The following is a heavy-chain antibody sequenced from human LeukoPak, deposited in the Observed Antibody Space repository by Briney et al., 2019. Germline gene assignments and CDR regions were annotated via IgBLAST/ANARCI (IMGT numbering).Heavy chain of an antibody. D-gene: IGHD2-2*01. CDR3: AKGRGGSTGYFEY. J-gene: IGHJ4*02. CDR2: MTGSGYST. Sequence: PGGSLRLSCAASEIIVSSSHMIWVRQAPGKGLEWVAAMTGSGYSTYYADSVKGRFTISRDNSKNTLYLQMNSLRAEDTAVYYCAKGRGGSTGYFEYWGQGTLVTVSS. CDR1: EIIVSSSH. V-gene: IGHV3-23*01.